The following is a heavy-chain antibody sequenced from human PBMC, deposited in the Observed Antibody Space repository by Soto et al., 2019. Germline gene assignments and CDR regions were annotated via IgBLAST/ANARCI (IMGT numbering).Heavy chain of an antibody. CDR2: ISSGGSSK. D-gene: IGHD2-8*01. J-gene: IGHJ6*02. CDR3: ARRGPLNNLLMVPDYSGWDV. Sequence: GGSLRLSCAASGFTFGDYYMSWIRQAPGKGLEWVSYISSGGSSKYYTESVKGRFTISRDLANNSLHLQMNSLRVEDTAVYFCARRGPLNNLLMVPDYSGWDVWGQGTTVTVSS. V-gene: IGHV3-11*01. CDR1: GFTFGDYY.